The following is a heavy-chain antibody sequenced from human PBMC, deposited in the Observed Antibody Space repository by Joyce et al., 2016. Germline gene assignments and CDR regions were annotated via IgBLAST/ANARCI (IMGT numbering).Heavy chain of an antibody. CDR2: INFRGET. J-gene: IGHJ4*02. D-gene: IGHD3-22*01. V-gene: IGHV4-34*02. CDR3: AASPGRIVVVITPFDY. Sequence: QVRLEQWGGGLLRPSGTLSLTCAVYGGSLREYDWSWIRQSPGKGLEWIGEINFRGETRYNPSLKSRATSSEDMSKNQFSLRLGRVTAADTALYYSAASPGRIVVVITPFDYWAQGTLVTVSS. CDR1: GGSLREYD.